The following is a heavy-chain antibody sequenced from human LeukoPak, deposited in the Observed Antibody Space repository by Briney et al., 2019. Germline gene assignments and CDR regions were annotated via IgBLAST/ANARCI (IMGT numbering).Heavy chain of an antibody. CDR2: INHSGST. J-gene: IGHJ4*02. Sequence: SETLSLTCAVYGGSFSGYYWSWIRQPPGKGLEWIGEINHSGSTNYNPSLKSRVTISVDTSRNQFSLKLSSVTAADTAVYYCAVGYGGNPDWGQGTLVTVSS. CDR1: GGSFSGYY. CDR3: AVGYGGNPD. D-gene: IGHD4-23*01. V-gene: IGHV4-34*01.